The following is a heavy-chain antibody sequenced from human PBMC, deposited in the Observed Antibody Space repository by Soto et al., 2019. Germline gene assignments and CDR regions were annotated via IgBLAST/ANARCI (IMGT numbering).Heavy chain of an antibody. CDR3: ARDTPIVVVPAALPRENYGMDV. Sequence: PSETLSLTCTVSGGSISSGDYYWSWIRQPPGKGLEWIGYIYYSGSTYYNPSLKSRVTINPDTSKNQFSLHLNSVTPEDTAVYYCARDTPIVVVPAALPRENYGMDVWGQGTTVTVSS. V-gene: IGHV4-30-4*01. J-gene: IGHJ6*02. CDR2: IYYSGST. D-gene: IGHD2-2*01. CDR1: GGSISSGDYY.